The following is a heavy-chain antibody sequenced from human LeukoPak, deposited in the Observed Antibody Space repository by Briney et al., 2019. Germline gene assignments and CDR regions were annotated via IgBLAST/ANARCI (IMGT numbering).Heavy chain of an antibody. J-gene: IGHJ4*02. CDR1: GFTFSTYG. V-gene: IGHV3-23*01. Sequence: PGGSLRLSCAGSGFTFSTYGMSWDRQAPGKGLDWVSVISGVGCSTYYADSVKGRFTLSRDNSKDTLYLQMNSLRAEDTAVYYCAKEGAARPFGLYYFDYWGQGTLVTVSS. CDR3: AKEGAARPFGLYYFDY. D-gene: IGHD6-6*01. CDR2: ISGVGCST.